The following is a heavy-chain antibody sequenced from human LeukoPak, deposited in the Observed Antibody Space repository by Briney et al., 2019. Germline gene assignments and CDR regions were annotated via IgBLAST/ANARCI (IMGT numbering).Heavy chain of an antibody. CDR1: GGSISSSSYY. J-gene: IGHJ3*02. CDR2: IYYSGST. V-gene: IGHV4-39*01. CDR3: ARQSGIQLWTHDAFDI. Sequence: PSETLSLTCTISGGSISSSSYYWGWIRQPPGKGLEWIGSIYYSGSTYYNPSLKSRVTISVDTSKNQFSLKLSSVTAADTAVYYCARQSGIQLWTHDAFDIWGQGTLATVSS. D-gene: IGHD5-18*01.